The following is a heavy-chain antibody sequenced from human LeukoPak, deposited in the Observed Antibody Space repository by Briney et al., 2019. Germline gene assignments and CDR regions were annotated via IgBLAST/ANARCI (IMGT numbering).Heavy chain of an antibody. V-gene: IGHV4-39*01. CDR3: ARHAVAYSSGFY. J-gene: IGHJ4*02. CDR1: GDSISSSNYY. D-gene: IGHD6-19*01. Sequence: SQTLSLTCTVSGDSISSSNYYWGWIRQPPGKGLQWIGNIYYTGSTYHNPSLKSRVTISVDTSNSQFSLKLSSVTAADTAVYFCARHAVAYSSGFYWGQGTLATVS. CDR2: IYYTGST.